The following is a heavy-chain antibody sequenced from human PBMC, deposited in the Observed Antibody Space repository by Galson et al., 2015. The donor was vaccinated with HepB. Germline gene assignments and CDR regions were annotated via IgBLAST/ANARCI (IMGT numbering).Heavy chain of an antibody. CDR2: IRQNGNEK. CDR1: GFTFSSFW. D-gene: IGHD1-26*01. V-gene: IGHV3-7*01. J-gene: IGHJ4*02. CDR3: ARRSGSYFGVILGRFDS. Sequence: SLRLSCAASGFTFSSFWMSWVRQVPGKGLEWVANIRQNGNEKYCVDSVKGRFTISRDNAKNSLYLQMNSLRAEDTAVYYCARRSGSYFGVILGRFDSWGQGTLVTVSS.